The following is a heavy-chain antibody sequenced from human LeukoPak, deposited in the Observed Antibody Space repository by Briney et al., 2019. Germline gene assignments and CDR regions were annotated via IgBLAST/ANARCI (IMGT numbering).Heavy chain of an antibody. J-gene: IGHJ5*02. Sequence: GGSLRLSCAASGLTFSSYSMNWVRQAPGKGLEWVSSISSSSSYIYYADSVKGRFTISRDNAKNSLYLQMNSLRAEDTAVYYCAPSYGSGSFWPSSWARGPRVTVSS. CDR1: GLTFSSYS. CDR3: APSYGSGSFWPSS. D-gene: IGHD3-10*01. V-gene: IGHV3-21*01. CDR2: ISSSSSYI.